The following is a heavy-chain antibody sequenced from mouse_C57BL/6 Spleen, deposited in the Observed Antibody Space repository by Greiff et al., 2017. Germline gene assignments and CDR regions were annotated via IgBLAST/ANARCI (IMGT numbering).Heavy chain of an antibody. CDR3: ARSSNYYGSSPYYFDY. Sequence: VQLKQSGPELVKPGASVKISCKASGYTFTDYYMNWVKQSHGKSLEWIGDINPNHGGTSYNQKFKGKATLTVDKSSSTAYMELRSLTSEDSAVYYCARSSNYYGSSPYYFDYKGQGTTLTVSS. V-gene: IGHV1-26*01. CDR2: INPNHGGT. J-gene: IGHJ2*01. D-gene: IGHD1-1*01. CDR1: GYTFTDYY.